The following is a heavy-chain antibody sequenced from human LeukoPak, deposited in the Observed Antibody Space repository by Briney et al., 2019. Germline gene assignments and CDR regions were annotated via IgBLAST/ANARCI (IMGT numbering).Heavy chain of an antibody. CDR1: GFTFLNYA. Sequence: GGSLRLSCEASGFTFLNYAMSWVRQAPGKGLQWVSGISGRDDTTYYTDSPEGSTYYTNSAEGRFTISRDNSKNTVYLQMNSLRAEDTAVYYCASLAVADAFDIWGQGTMVTVSS. J-gene: IGHJ3*02. CDR3: ASLAVADAFDI. D-gene: IGHD6-19*01. CDR2: ISGRDDTTYYTDSPEGST. V-gene: IGHV3-23*01.